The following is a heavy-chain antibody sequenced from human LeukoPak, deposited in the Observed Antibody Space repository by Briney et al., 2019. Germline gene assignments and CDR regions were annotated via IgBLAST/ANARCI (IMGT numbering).Heavy chain of an antibody. Sequence: ASVKVSCEASGYTFTSYYMHWVRQAPGQGLEWMGIINPSGGSTSCAQKFQGRVTMTRDMSTSTVYMELSSLRSEDTAVYYCARDLVGATGLYFDYWGQGTLVTVSS. CDR1: GYTFTSYY. D-gene: IGHD1-26*01. J-gene: IGHJ4*02. CDR3: ARDLVGATGLYFDY. CDR2: INPSGGST. V-gene: IGHV1-46*01.